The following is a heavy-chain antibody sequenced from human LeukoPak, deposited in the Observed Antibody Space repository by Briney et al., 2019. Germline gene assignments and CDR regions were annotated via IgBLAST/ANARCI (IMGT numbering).Heavy chain of an antibody. CDR1: GGSISSYY. CDR2: IYYSGST. Sequence: SETLSLTCTVSGGSISSYYWSWIRQTPGKGLEWIGYIYYSGSTNYNPSLKSRVTISVDTSKNQFSLKLSSVTAADRAVYYCARSVSTFDPWGQGTLVTVSS. J-gene: IGHJ5*02. V-gene: IGHV4-59*08. CDR3: ARSVSTFDP.